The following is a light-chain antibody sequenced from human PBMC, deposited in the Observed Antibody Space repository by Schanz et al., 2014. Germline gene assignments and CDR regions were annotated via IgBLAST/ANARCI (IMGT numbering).Light chain of an antibody. V-gene: IGKV3-15*01. CDR2: RAS. CDR3: LRYGTSVT. J-gene: IGKJ4*01. CDR1: QSISAN. Sequence: EIVMTQSPATLSVSPGERATLSCRASQSISANLAWYQQKPDQAPRLLIYRASTRAAGIPARFSGSGSGTEFTLTISRLEPEDFAVYYCLRYGTSVTFGGGTKVEIK.